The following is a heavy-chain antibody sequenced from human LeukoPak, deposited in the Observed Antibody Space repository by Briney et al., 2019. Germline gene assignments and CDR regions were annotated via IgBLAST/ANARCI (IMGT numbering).Heavy chain of an antibody. CDR1: GFTFSSYS. CDR2: ITNDGSST. V-gene: IGHV3-74*01. J-gene: IGHJ4*02. CDR3: ARDNESPNDY. Sequence: QSGGSLRLSCAASGFTFSSYSMNWIRQAPGKGLVWVSRITNDGSSTTYADSVKGRFTISRDNAKNSLYLQMNSLRAEDTAVYYCARDNESPNDYWGQGTLVTVSS. D-gene: IGHD1-1*01.